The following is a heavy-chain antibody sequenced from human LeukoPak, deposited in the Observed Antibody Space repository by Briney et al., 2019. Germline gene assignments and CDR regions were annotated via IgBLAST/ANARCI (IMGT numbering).Heavy chain of an antibody. CDR2: IYPGDSDT. CDR3: ARRHDFWSGYYSD. Sequence: GESLQISCKGSGYIFTSYWIGWVRQLPGKGLEWMGIIYPGDSDTIYSPSFQGQVTISADKSISTAYLQWSSLKASDTAMYYCARRHDFWSGYYSDWGQGTLVTVSS. V-gene: IGHV5-51*01. J-gene: IGHJ4*02. CDR1: GYIFTSYW. D-gene: IGHD3-3*01.